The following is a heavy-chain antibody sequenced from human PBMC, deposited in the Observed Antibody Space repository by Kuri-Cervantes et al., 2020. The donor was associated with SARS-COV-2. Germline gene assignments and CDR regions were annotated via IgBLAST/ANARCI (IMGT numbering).Heavy chain of an antibody. Sequence: LSLTCAASGFTVSSNYMSWVRQAPGKGLEWVSRISRNSNYIDYADSVKGRFIISRDNAKNSLDLQMNSLGPEDTAVYYCVRSFDHWGQGHLVTVSS. CDR2: ISRNSNYI. J-gene: IGHJ4*02. CDR3: VRSFDH. V-gene: IGHV3-21*01. CDR1: GFTVSSNY.